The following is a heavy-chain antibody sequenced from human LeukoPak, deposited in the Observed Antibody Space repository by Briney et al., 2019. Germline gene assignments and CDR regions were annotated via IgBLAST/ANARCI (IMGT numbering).Heavy chain of an antibody. CDR3: AREGRSSSPMDY. CDR2: IYPGDSDT. J-gene: IGHJ4*02. Sequence: GESLKISCKGPGYSFNSYWIGWVRQLPGKGLEGMGIIYPGDSDTRYSPSFQGQVTISADKSLSTAYLQWGSLKASDTAMYYCAREGRSSSPMDYWGQGTLVTVSS. V-gene: IGHV5-51*01. D-gene: IGHD6-6*01. CDR1: GYSFNSYW.